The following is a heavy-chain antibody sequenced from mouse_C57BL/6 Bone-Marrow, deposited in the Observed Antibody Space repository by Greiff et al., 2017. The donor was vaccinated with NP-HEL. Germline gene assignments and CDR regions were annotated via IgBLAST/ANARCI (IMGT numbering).Heavy chain of an antibody. D-gene: IGHD1-1*01. CDR2: IDPENGDT. J-gene: IGHJ4*01. V-gene: IGHV14-4*01. CDR1: GFNIKDDY. CDR3: TTGTTVVATDYAMDY. Sequence: VQLKESGAELVRPGASVKLSCTASGFNIKDDYMHWVKQRPEQGLEWIGWIDPENGDTEYASKFQGKATITADTSSNTAYLQLSSLTSEDTAVYYCTTGTTVVATDYAMDYWGQGTSVTVSS.